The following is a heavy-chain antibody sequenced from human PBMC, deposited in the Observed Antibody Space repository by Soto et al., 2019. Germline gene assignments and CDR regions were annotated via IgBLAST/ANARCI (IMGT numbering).Heavy chain of an antibody. CDR1: GGSISSYY. D-gene: IGHD3-3*01. Sequence: QVQLQESGPGLLKPSETLSLTCTVSGGSISSYYWSWIRQPPGKGLEWIGYIYYSGSINYNPSLKSRVTISVDTSKNQFSLKLSSVTAADTAVYYCARAPAVYDFWSGYYSERGYYYHMDVWGKGTTVTVSS. CDR2: IYYSGSI. CDR3: ARAPAVYDFWSGYYSERGYYYHMDV. J-gene: IGHJ6*03. V-gene: IGHV4-59*01.